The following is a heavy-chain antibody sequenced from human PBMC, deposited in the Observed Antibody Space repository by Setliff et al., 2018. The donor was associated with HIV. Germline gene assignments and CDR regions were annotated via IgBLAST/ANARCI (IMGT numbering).Heavy chain of an antibody. CDR2: ISPYNGNT. CDR1: GYTFTIYG. J-gene: IGHJ4*02. D-gene: IGHD3-22*01. V-gene: IGHV1-18*01. Sequence: GASVKVSCKASGYTFTIYGISWVRQAPGQGLEWMGWISPYNGNTKYEQNLQDRVTMTTDTSTSTVYMELRSLRSDDTAVYYCARDRGEYDSSGSYRVSDYWGQGTLVTV. CDR3: ARDRGEYDSSGSYRVSDY.